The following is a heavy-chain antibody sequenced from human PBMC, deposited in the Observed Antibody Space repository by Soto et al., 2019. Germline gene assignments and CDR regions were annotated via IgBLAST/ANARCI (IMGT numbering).Heavy chain of an antibody. CDR1: GFRFSAYW. Sequence: EVQLVESGGGLVQPGGSLRLSCAASGFRFSAYWIHWVRQAPGKGLVWVSHINNDGSSATYADSVKGRFTISRDNAKNTVYLQMNSLRADDTAVYYCARDSARTVDYWGQGTLVTVSS. D-gene: IGHD3-10*01. CDR3: ARDSARTVDY. J-gene: IGHJ4*02. V-gene: IGHV3-74*01. CDR2: INNDGSSA.